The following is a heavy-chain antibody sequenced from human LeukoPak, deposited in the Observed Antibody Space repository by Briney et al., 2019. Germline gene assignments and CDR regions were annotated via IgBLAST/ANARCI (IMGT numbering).Heavy chain of an antibody. CDR2: INHSGST. V-gene: IGHV4-34*01. CDR3: ATTSGWPVDAFDI. D-gene: IGHD6-19*01. CDR1: GGSFSGYY. J-gene: IGHJ3*02. Sequence: SETLSLTCAVYGGSFSGYYWSWIRQPPGKGLEWMGEINHSGSTHYNPSLKTRVTISVDTSKNQFSLNPSSVTAADTAVYYCATTSGWPVDAFDIWGQGTMVTVSS.